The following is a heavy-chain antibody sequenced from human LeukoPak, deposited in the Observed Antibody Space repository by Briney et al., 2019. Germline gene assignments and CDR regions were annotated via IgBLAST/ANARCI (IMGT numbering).Heavy chain of an antibody. J-gene: IGHJ4*02. D-gene: IGHD2-15*01. Sequence: GASVKVSCKASGYTFTSYGISWVRQAPGQGPEWMGWISASNGNTNYAQKLQGRVTLTTDTSTSTTYMELRSLRSDDTAMYYCARALSVSSGTCYDYWGQGTLVTVSS. CDR1: GYTFTSYG. CDR2: ISASNGNT. CDR3: ARALSVSSGTCYDY. V-gene: IGHV1-18*01.